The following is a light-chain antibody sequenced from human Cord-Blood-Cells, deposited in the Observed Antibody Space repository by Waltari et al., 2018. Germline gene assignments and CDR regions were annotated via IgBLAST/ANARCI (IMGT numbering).Light chain of an antibody. V-gene: IGKV3-11*01. CDR3: QQRSNWPLT. Sequence: EIVLTQSPATLSLSPGDRATISCRASQSVSSYLAWSQQKPGQAPRLLIYDASNRATGIPARFSGSGSGTDFTLTISSLEPEDFAVYYCQQRSNWPLTFGGGTKVEIK. CDR1: QSVSSY. J-gene: IGKJ4*01. CDR2: DAS.